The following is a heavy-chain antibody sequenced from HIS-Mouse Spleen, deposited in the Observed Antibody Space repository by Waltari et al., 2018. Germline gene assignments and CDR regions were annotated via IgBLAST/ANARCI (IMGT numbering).Heavy chain of an antibody. V-gene: IGHV1-46*03. CDR2: INPSGGST. D-gene: IGHD6-13*01. J-gene: IGHJ3*02. CDR3: ARGSGYSSSWDAFDI. CDR1: GYTVTRDY. Sequence: QVQLVQSGAEVKKPGASVKVSCTASGYTVTRDYMHGVRQAPVQGLEWMGIINPSGGSTSYAQKFQGRVTMTRDTSTSTVYMELSSLRSEDTAVYYCARGSGYSSSWDAFDIWGQGTMVTVSS.